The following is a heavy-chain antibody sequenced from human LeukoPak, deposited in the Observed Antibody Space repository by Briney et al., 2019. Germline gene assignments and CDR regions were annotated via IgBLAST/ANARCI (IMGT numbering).Heavy chain of an antibody. CDR3: ARDGQYYDSSGYTDY. J-gene: IGHJ4*02. CDR2: ISGSGGST. V-gene: IGHV3-23*01. Sequence: SGGSLRLSCAASGFTFSSYAMSWARQAPGKGPEWVSAISGSGGSTYYADSVKGRFTISRDNSKNTLYLQMNSLRAEDTAVYYCARDGQYYDSSGYTDYWGQGTLVTVSS. CDR1: GFTFSSYA. D-gene: IGHD3-22*01.